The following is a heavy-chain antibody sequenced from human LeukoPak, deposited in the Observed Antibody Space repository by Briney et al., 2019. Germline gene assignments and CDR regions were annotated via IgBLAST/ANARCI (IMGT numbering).Heavy chain of an antibody. J-gene: IGHJ6*01. CDR2: ISAYNGNT. Sequence: ASVKVSCKASGYTFTSYGISWVRQAPGQGLEWMGWISAYNGNTNYAQKLQGRVTMTTDTSTSTAYMELRSLRSDDTVVYYCVTGWYFGGDCYLGRNSYLRGQGNPVAGSS. CDR3: VTGWYFGGDCYLGRNSYL. V-gene: IGHV1-18*01. D-gene: IGHD2-21*01. CDR1: GYTFTSYG.